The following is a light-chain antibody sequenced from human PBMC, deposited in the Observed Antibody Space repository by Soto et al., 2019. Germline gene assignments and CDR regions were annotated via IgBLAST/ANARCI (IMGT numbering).Light chain of an antibody. Sequence: QSVLTQPPSASGTPGQRVTISCSGSSSKIGSNYVYWYQQLPGTAPKLLIYRNNQRPSGVPDRFSGSKSGTSASLAISGLRSEDEADYYCAAWDDSLSVWVFGGGTKLTVL. V-gene: IGLV1-47*01. CDR2: RNN. CDR3: AAWDDSLSVWV. J-gene: IGLJ3*02. CDR1: SSKIGSNY.